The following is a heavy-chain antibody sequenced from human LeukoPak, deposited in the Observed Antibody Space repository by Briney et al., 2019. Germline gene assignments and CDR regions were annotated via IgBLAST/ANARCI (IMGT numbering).Heavy chain of an antibody. Sequence: PGGSLRLSCAASGFTFDDYAMHWVRQAPGKGLEWVSGISWNSGSIGYADSVKGRFTISRDNAKNSLYLQMNSLRAEDTALYYCAKDGFSSGWYSRAFDYWGQGTLVTVSS. CDR2: ISWNSGSI. V-gene: IGHV3-9*01. CDR3: AKDGFSSGWYSRAFDY. J-gene: IGHJ4*02. CDR1: GFTFDDYA. D-gene: IGHD6-19*01.